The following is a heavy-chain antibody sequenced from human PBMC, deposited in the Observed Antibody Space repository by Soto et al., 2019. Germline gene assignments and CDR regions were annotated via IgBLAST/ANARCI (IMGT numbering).Heavy chain of an antibody. V-gene: IGHV3-7*01. CDR3: ASRNYDFWSGYYNWFDP. CDR2: IKQDGSEK. Sequence: GXSLKLACAASGFTFSSYWISWVLQDPGKGLEWVANIKQDGSEKYYVDSVKGRFTISRDNAKNSLYLQMNSLRAEDKAVYYCASRNYDFWSGYYNWFDPWGQGTLVTVSS. CDR1: GFTFSSYW. J-gene: IGHJ5*02. D-gene: IGHD3-3*01.